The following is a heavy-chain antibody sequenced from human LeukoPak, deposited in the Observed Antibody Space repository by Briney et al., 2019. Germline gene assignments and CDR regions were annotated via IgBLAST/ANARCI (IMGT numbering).Heavy chain of an antibody. D-gene: IGHD2-2*01. CDR1: GYSFTSYW. CDR2: IYPGDSDT. CDR3: ARGSVPAVPKDSYYYYYMDV. Sequence: GESLKISCKGSGYSFTSYWIGWVRQMPGKGLEWMGIIYPGDSDTGYSPSFQGQVTISADKSISTAYLQWSSLKASDTAMYYCARGSVPAVPKDSYYYYYMDVWGKGTTVTVSS. V-gene: IGHV5-51*01. J-gene: IGHJ6*03.